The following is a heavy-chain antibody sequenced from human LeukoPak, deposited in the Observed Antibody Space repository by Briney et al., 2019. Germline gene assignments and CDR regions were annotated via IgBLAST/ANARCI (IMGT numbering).Heavy chain of an antibody. J-gene: IGHJ5*02. CDR1: GGSINNYY. CDR2: IFPSGST. Sequence: SETLSLTCTASGGSINNYYWSWIRQPAGKGLEWIGRIFPSGSTNYNPSLKSRVTMSVDPSKNEFSLRLSSVTAADTAVYYCARDRAAEGSGSLLNSFDPWGQGTLVTVSS. CDR3: ARDRAAEGSGSLLNSFDP. V-gene: IGHV4-4*07. D-gene: IGHD6-19*01.